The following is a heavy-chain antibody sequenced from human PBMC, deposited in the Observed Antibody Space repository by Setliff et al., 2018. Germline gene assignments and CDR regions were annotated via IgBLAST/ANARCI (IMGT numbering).Heavy chain of an antibody. CDR3: ANGWRNFDY. CDR2: IYHDGNT. V-gene: IGHV4-4*02. D-gene: IGHD3-10*01. Sequence: KPSETLSLTCAVSGVSVNSLTWWSWVRQSPGKGLEWIGHIYHDGNTKSYPSVHFNQSLKSRVTMSVDKSKNHFSLEVTSVTAADTAVYFCANGWRNFDYWGQGSLVTVSS. J-gene: IGHJ4*02. CDR1: GVSVNSLTW.